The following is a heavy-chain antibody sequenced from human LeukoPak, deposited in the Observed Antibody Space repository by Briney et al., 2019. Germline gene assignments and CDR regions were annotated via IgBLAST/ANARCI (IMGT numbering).Heavy chain of an antibody. V-gene: IGHV5-51*01. CDR2: IYPDDSDT. CDR1: EYTFSTYW. Sequence: GESLKISCKSSEYTFSTYWIGWVRQMPGKGLEWMGIIYPDDSDTRYSPSFQGQVTMSVDKSTRTAYLQWTTLKATDSGMYYCARHSSSGYRYFDLWGQGTLVTVSS. D-gene: IGHD5-12*01. CDR3: ARHSSSGYRYFDL. J-gene: IGHJ5*02.